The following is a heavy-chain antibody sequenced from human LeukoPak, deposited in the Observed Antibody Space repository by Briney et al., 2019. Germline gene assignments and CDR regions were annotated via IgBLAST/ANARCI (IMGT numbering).Heavy chain of an antibody. D-gene: IGHD3-9*01. CDR2: ISSSSSYI. V-gene: IGHV3-21*01. J-gene: IGHJ3*02. CDR1: GFTFSTYS. Sequence: PGGSLRLSCTASGFTFSTYSLNWVRQAPGKGLERVSSISSSSSYIYYADSVKGRFTISRDNAKNSLYLQMNSLRAEDTAVYFCARGRYFDWLSPDGFDIWGQGTMVTVSS. CDR3: ARGRYFDWLSPDGFDI.